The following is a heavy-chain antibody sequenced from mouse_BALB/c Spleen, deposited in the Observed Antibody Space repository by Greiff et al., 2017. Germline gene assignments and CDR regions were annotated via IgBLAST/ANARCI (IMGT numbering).Heavy chain of an antibody. V-gene: IGHV1S29*02. CDR3: ATDYYGSSYGDFDV. J-gene: IGHJ1*01. CDR1: GYTFTDYN. Sequence: VQLQQSGPELVKPGASVKISCKASGYTFTDYNMHWVKQSHGKSLEWIGYIYPYNGGTGYNQKFKSKATLTVDNSSSTAYMELRSLTSEDSAVYYCATDYYGSSYGDFDVWGAGTTVTVSS. D-gene: IGHD1-1*01. CDR2: IYPYNGGT.